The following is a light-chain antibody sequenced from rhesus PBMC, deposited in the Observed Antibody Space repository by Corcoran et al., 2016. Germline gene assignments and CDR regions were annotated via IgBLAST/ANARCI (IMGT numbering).Light chain of an antibody. Sequence: EIVMTQSPATLSLSPGERATLSCRASQSVTRNLAWYQQKPGQAPKLLIYGASSRATGIPDRFSGSGSGTDFTLIISSLEPEDGGVYYCQQDYSWPLTFGGGTKVELK. CDR3: QQDYSWPLT. J-gene: IGKJ4*01. V-gene: IGKV3-42*01. CDR1: QSVTRN. CDR2: GAS.